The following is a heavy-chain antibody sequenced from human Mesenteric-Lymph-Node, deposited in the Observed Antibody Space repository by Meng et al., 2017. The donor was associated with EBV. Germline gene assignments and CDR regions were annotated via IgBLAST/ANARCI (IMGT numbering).Heavy chain of an antibody. D-gene: IGHD6-13*01. V-gene: IGHV4-30-2*01. CDR1: GDAASGHEFA. J-gene: IGHJ4*02. Sequence: QIQMRGAGSGMGTPSPTLARTWGGSGDAASGHEFAWSWTPQPSGKGPEWIGFIYHAGATNYHPSRKSRVTLSIDKTQNQFSLRLSSVSAAETAVYYCARGGNYHDYWGKGILVTVSS. CDR2: IYHAGAT. CDR3: ARGGNYHDY.